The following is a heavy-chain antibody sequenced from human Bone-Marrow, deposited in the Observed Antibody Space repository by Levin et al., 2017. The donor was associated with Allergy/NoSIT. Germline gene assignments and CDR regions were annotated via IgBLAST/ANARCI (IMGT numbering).Heavy chain of an antibody. V-gene: IGHV3-11*05. CDR3: ARDPEEHTLLRYFDY. D-gene: IGHD3-9*01. CDR1: GFTFSDYY. CDR2: ISSSSSYT. Sequence: GGSLRLSCAASGFTFSDYYMSWIRQAPGKGLECVSYISSSSSYTKYADSVKGRFTISRDNAKNSLYLQMNSLRAQDTAVYYCARDPEEHTLLRYFDYWGQGTLVTVSS. J-gene: IGHJ4*02.